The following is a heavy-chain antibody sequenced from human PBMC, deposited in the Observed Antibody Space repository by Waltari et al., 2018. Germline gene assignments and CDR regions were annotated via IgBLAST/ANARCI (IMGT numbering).Heavy chain of an antibody. CDR3: AVGGSLIVVVIPYYFDY. J-gene: IGHJ4*02. CDR1: GGTFSRHS. D-gene: IGHD3-22*01. V-gene: IGHV1-69*04. CDR2: IIPIHGLA. Sequence: QVQLVQSGAEVKKPGSSVKVSCKAAGGTFSRHSISWVRQAPGQGLEWMGGIIPIHGLANYAQKFQGRVTITADEFTNTAYMELSSLRSEDTAVYYCAVGGSLIVVVIPYYFDYWGQGTLVTVSS.